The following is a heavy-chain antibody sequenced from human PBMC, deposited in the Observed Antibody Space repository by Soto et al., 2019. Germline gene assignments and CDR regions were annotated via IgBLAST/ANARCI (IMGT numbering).Heavy chain of an antibody. J-gene: IGHJ4*02. CDR2: IYYSGST. D-gene: IGHD4-17*01. CDR3: ARYLYGDHFDY. Sequence: SETLSLTCTVSGGSISSYYWSWIRQPPGKGLEWIGYIYYSGSTNYNPSLKSRVTISVDTSKNQFSLKLSSVTAADTAVYYCARYLYGDHFDYWGQGTLVTVSS. CDR1: GGSISSYY. V-gene: IGHV4-59*01.